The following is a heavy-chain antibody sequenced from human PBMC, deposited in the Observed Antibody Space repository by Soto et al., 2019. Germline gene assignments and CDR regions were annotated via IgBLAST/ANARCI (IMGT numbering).Heavy chain of an antibody. CDR2: INAGNGNT. J-gene: IGHJ4*02. Sequence: GASVKVSCKASGITFTTYAIHWVRQAPGQGLEWMGWINAGNGNTRYSQKFQGRVTLTRDTSASTAYMDLNSLRADDTAVYYCAKDPLYFGDPPWGQGTLVTVS. V-gene: IGHV1-3*01. CDR1: GITFTTYA. CDR3: AKDPLYFGDPP. D-gene: IGHD3-10*01.